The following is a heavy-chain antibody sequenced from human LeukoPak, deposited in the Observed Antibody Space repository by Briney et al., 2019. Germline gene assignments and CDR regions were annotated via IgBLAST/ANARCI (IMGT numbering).Heavy chain of an antibody. CDR1: GGSISSYY. V-gene: IGHV4-59*01. J-gene: IGHJ4*02. CDR3: ARADSSSSRVGFDY. CDR2: IYYSGST. Sequence: SETLSLTCTVSGGSISSYYWSWIRQPPGKGLEWIGYIYYSGSTNYNPSLKSRVTISVDTSKNQFSLKLSSVTAAVTAVYYCARADSSSSRVGFDYWGQGTLVTVSS. D-gene: IGHD6-6*01.